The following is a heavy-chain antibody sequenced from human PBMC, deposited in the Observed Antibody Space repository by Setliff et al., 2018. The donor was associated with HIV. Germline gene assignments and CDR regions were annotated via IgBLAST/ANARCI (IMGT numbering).Heavy chain of an antibody. Sequence: SETLSLXCTVSGGSMSRFYWTWIRQPPGKGLEWIGFVYSTGSINYSPSFRGRLTISLDTSENQFSLHLTSVTAADTAVYYCARAEGDAYNSLPYFDSWGPGALVTVSS. J-gene: IGHJ4*02. D-gene: IGHD1-1*01. V-gene: IGHV4-59*01. CDR1: GGSMSRFY. CDR2: VYSTGSI. CDR3: ARAEGDAYNSLPYFDS.